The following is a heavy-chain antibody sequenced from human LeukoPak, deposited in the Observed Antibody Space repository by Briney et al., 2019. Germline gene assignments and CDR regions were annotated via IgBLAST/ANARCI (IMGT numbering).Heavy chain of an antibody. V-gene: IGHV1-2*02. CDR2: INPNSGGT. J-gene: IGHJ5*02. Sequence: ASVKVPCKASGYTFTGSYMHWVRQAPGQGLEWIGWINPNSGGTKYAQNFQGRVTMTRDTSISTAYMELSRLRSDDTAVYYCARGGGRSSSPFDPWGQGTLVTVSS. D-gene: IGHD6-6*01. CDR1: GYTFTGSY. CDR3: ARGGGRSSSPFDP.